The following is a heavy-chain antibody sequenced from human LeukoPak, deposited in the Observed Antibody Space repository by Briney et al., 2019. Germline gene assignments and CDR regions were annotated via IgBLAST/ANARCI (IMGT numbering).Heavy chain of an antibody. J-gene: IGHJ4*02. V-gene: IGHV4-59*08. CDR2: IYYSGTT. Sequence: HSETLSLTCTVSVGSVSGYFWSWIRPPPGQGLECIGCIYYSGTTDYNPSLRSRVTLSVDTSKNQFSLKLTSVTAADTAVYFCARHVPTPYYGTSGPFDYWGQGTLVTVSS. CDR1: VGSVSGYF. D-gene: IGHD3-22*01. CDR3: ARHVPTPYYGTSGPFDY.